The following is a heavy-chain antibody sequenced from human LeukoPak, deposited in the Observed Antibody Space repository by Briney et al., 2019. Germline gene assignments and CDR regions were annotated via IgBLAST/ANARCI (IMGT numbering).Heavy chain of an antibody. V-gene: IGHV4-31*03. J-gene: IGHJ4*02. Sequence: SQTLSLTCTVSGGSISSGGYYWSSIRQHPGKGLEWIGYIYYSGSTYYNPSLKSRVTISVDTSKNQFSLKLSSVTAADTAVYYCARVRLKRIDYWGQGTLVTVSS. CDR2: IYYSGST. D-gene: IGHD3-16*01. CDR1: GGSISSGGYY. CDR3: ARVRLKRIDY.